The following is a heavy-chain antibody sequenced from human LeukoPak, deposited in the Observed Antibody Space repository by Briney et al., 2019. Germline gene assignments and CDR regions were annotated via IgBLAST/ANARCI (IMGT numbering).Heavy chain of an antibody. D-gene: IGHD2-21*02. CDR3: AKAFDDYFFDY. Sequence: SGGSLRLSCAASGFTFNTYAMSWVRQAPGKGLEWVSGIGGSGSSTYYAESVKGQFTISRDNSKNTLYLRMNSLRAEDTAAYYCAKAFDDYFFDYWGQGTLVTVSS. V-gene: IGHV3-23*01. CDR2: IGGSGSST. J-gene: IGHJ4*02. CDR1: GFTFNTYA.